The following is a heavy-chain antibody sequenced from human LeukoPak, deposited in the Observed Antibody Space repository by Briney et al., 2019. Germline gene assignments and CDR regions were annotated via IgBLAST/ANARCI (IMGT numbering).Heavy chain of an antibody. CDR1: GGSFSGYY. V-gene: IGHV4-34*01. CDR2: INHSGST. J-gene: IGHJ4*02. D-gene: IGHD6-13*01. Sequence: PSETLSLTCAVYGGSFSGYYWSWIRQPPGKGLEGIGEINHSGSTNYNPSLKSRVTISVDTSKNQFSLKLSSVTAADTAVYYCARAGPESSSWYLRSYFDYWGQGTLVTVSS. CDR3: ARAGPESSSWYLRSYFDY.